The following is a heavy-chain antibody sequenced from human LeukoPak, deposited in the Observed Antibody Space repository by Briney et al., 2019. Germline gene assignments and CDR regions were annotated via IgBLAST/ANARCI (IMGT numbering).Heavy chain of an antibody. J-gene: IGHJ6*03. Sequence: SETLSLTCTVSGGSISSYYWSWIRQPPEKGLEWIGYIYYSGSTNYNPSLKSRVTISVDTSKNQFSLKLSSVTAADTAVYYCARGYSSSWSAPARHYYMDVWGKGITVTVSS. D-gene: IGHD6-13*01. CDR3: ARGYSSSWSAPARHYYMDV. CDR1: GGSISSYY. V-gene: IGHV4-59*01. CDR2: IYYSGST.